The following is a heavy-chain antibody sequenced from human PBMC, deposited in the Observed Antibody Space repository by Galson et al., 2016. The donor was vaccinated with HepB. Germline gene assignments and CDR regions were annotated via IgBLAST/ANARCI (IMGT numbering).Heavy chain of an antibody. Sequence: SLRLSCAASGFTFNKYGMHWVRQAPGKGLEWVEADSVHGGRKWYADSVKGRFTISRDNPNNMLFLQMSSLRADDTAVYYCAKRHEYCPPVGCSVDYWGQGTLVSVSS. V-gene: IGHV3-30*18. CDR1: GFTFNKYG. CDR2: DSVHGGRK. D-gene: IGHD2/OR15-2a*01. J-gene: IGHJ4*02. CDR3: AKRHEYCPPVGCSVDY.